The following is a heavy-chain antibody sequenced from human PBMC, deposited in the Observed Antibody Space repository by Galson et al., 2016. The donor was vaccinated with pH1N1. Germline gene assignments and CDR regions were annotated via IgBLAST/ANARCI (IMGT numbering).Heavy chain of an antibody. Sequence: TLSLTCTVSGGSINSDSYYWSWIRQPAGKGLEWIGRINTSGGTNYNPSLKSRVTISVDTSKNHFSLKLSSVTAADTAVYYCARDAAHTGTYYVAFDTWGQGTIVTVSS. J-gene: IGHJ3*02. CDR3: ARDAAHTGTYYVAFDT. V-gene: IGHV4-61*02. D-gene: IGHD1-26*01. CDR1: GGSINSDSYY. CDR2: INTSGGT.